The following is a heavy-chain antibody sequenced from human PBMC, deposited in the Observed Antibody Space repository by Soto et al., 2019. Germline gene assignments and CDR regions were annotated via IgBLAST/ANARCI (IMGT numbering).Heavy chain of an antibody. Sequence: QVQLVQSGAEVKKPGSSVKVSCTASGGAFRSYTISWVRPAPGQGLEWMGGITPIFGAANYAQKLEGRVTISADKSTTTADMELSNLTSEDTAVDYCARDEIAVANRVGMDVWGQGTTVIVS. V-gene: IGHV1-69*06. CDR2: ITPIFGAA. D-gene: IGHD6-19*01. CDR1: GGAFRSYT. CDR3: ARDEIAVANRVGMDV. J-gene: IGHJ6*02.